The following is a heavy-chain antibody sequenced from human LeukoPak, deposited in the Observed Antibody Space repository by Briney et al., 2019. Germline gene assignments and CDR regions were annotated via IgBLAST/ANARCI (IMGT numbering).Heavy chain of an antibody. Sequence: SVKVSCKASGGTFISYTISWVRQAPGQGLEWMGRIIPILGIANYAQKFQGRVTITADKSTSTAYMELSSLRSEDTAVYYCAREGPEYYDILTGYFSLNGMDVWGQGTTVTVTS. V-gene: IGHV1-69*04. D-gene: IGHD3-9*01. CDR3: AREGPEYYDILTGYFSLNGMDV. CDR1: GGTFISYT. CDR2: IIPILGIA. J-gene: IGHJ6*02.